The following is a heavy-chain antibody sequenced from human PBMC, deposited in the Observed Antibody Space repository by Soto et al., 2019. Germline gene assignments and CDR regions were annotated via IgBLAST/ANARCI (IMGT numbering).Heavy chain of an antibody. J-gene: IGHJ2*01. V-gene: IGHV1-18*01. D-gene: IGHD2-15*01. Sequence: QLQLVQSGSEVKKPGASVKVSCKASGYTFTNYGMSWVRQAPGQGLEWMGWISAYNGNTNHAQNFQGRVTMTTDTSTNTAYMELRSLRSDDTAVYYCARCYCSVGSCYSCWHFDLWGRGALVTVSS. CDR2: ISAYNGNT. CDR1: GYTFTNYG. CDR3: ARCYCSVGSCYSCWHFDL.